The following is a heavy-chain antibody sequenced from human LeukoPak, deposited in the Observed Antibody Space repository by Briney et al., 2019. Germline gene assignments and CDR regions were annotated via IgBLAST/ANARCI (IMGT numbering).Heavy chain of an antibody. D-gene: IGHD4/OR15-4a*01. V-gene: IGHV3-48*03. Sequence: GGSLRLSCAASGFTFSSYEMSWVGQAPGKGRGGGSYISSSGGTIYYADSGKGRFTISRDNAKNSLYLQMRSLKASDTAMYYCARGFYGGYYYYYYMDVWGKGTTVTVSS. J-gene: IGHJ6*03. CDR2: ISSSGGTI. CDR3: ARGFYGGYYYYYYMDV. CDR1: GFTFSSYE.